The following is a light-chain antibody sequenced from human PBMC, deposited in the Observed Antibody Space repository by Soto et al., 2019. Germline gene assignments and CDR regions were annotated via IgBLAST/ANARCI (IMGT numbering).Light chain of an antibody. J-gene: IGKJ1*01. V-gene: IGKV1-39*01. Sequence: DIQMTQSPSSLSASVGDRVTITCRASETIASYLNWYRQRPGKAPKLLIYAASSLQSGVPSRFGGSGSGTDFTLTITSLQPEDFATYYCQQTYNPPRTFGQGTRL. CDR2: AAS. CDR1: ETIASY. CDR3: QQTYNPPRT.